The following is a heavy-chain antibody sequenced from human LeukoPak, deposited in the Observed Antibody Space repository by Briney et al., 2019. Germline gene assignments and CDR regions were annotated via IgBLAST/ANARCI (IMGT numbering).Heavy chain of an antibody. J-gene: IGHJ4*02. V-gene: IGHV3-30*02. CDR1: GFTFSSYG. CDR2: IRYDGSNK. D-gene: IGHD3-3*01. Sequence: GGSLRLSCAASGFTFSSYGMHWVRQAPGKGLEWVAFIRYDGSNKYYADSVKGRFTISRDNSKNTLYLQMNSLRAEDTAVYYCAKNMREGGFWSGYRSCDYWGQGTLVTVSS. CDR3: AKNMREGGFWSGYRSCDY.